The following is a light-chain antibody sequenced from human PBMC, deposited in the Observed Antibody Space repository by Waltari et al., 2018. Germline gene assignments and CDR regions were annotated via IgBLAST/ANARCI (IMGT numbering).Light chain of an antibody. V-gene: IGLV2-23*02. J-gene: IGLJ3*02. CDR2: EVS. CDR3: CSYTGSSTM. CDR1: SSDAGSYKL. Sequence: QSALTQPASVSGSPGQSITISCTGTSSDAGSYKLVSWYQQHPGKAPKLIIYEVSYRPSGVSDRFSGSKSGNTASLTISGLQAEDEADYYCCSYTGSSTMFGGGTKLTVL.